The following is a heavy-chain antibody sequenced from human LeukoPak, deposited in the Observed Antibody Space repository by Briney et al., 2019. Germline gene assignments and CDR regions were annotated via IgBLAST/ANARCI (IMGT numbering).Heavy chain of an antibody. V-gene: IGHV4-59*08. Sequence: KPSETLSLTCSVSGGSMNSYYWSWIRQPPGKGLEWIGYIYYTGSTKYNPSLKSRVTISVYTSKNQFSLKLSSMTAADTAVYYCARHPEWDREAGSTWGQGTLVTVSS. D-gene: IGHD3-10*01. J-gene: IGHJ5*02. CDR1: GGSMNSYY. CDR2: IYYTGST. CDR3: ARHPEWDREAGST.